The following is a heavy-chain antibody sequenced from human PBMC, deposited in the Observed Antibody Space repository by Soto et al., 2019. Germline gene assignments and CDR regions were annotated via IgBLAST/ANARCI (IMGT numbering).Heavy chain of an antibody. J-gene: IGHJ4*02. CDR3: ARGRWSTFDY. CDR2: TYYRSKWYN. CDR1: GDSVANSSMA. Sequence: QAVSIPTPVSGDSVANSSMACNSLRQSPWRGLEWLGRTYYRSKWYNEYAVSVRSRITINLDTSKNQFSLQLNSVTPEDTAVYYCARGRWSTFDYWGQGAQVTVSS. D-gene: IGHD2-15*01. V-gene: IGHV6-1*01.